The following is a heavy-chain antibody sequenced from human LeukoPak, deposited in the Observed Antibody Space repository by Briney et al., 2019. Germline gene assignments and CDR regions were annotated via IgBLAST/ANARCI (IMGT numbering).Heavy chain of an antibody. D-gene: IGHD5-18*01. CDR3: AADSYGDYYYYGMDV. J-gene: IGHJ6*02. V-gene: IGHV1-58*02. CDR1: GFTFTSSA. Sequence: GASVKVSCKASGFTFTSSAMQWVRQARGQRLEWIGWIVVGSGNTNYAQKFQERVTITRDMSTSTAYMELSSLRSEDTAVYYCAADSYGDYYYYGMDVWGQGTTVTVSS. CDR2: IVVGSGNT.